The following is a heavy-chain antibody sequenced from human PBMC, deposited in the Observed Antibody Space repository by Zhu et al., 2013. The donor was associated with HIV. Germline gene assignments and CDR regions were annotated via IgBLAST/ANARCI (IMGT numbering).Heavy chain of an antibody. CDR1: GYSFANYW. J-gene: IGHJ4*02. CDR3: ARLYCNGDRCRDRSSYYFDS. Sequence: EVQLVQSGAEVKEPGESVKISCKGSGYSFANYWVAWVRQMPGKALEWMAIIYPADSAIRYSPSFQGQVTISADKSISTAYLQWTSLKASDTATYYCARLYCNGDRCRDRSSYYFDSWAREPWSASPQ. V-gene: IGHV5-51*01. CDR2: IYPADSAI. D-gene: IGHD2-21*02.